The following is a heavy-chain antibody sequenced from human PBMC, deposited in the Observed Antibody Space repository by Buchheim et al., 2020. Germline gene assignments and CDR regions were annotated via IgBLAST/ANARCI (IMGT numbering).Heavy chain of an antibody. CDR3: ARDRDAYDGYFYYSLDV. CDR2: LWYDGTNK. Sequence: QVQVVESGGGVVQPGRSLRLSCAASGFTFSTYGMHWVRQAPGQGLEWLAALWYDGTNKYYADSVQGRFTISRDNSKNRLYLQMNSLRAEDTAVYYWARDRDAYDGYFYYSLDVWGQGTT. CDR1: GFTFSTYG. D-gene: IGHD5-24*01. J-gene: IGHJ6*02. V-gene: IGHV3-33*01.